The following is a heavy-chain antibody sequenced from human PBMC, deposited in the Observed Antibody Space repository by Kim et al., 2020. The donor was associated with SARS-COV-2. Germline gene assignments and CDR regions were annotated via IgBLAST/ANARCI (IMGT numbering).Heavy chain of an antibody. CDR3: AREGGLTDGDLDY. D-gene: IGHD3-16*01. CDR1: GYSFTSYT. V-gene: IGHV1-3*01. CDR2: INSGNGNT. Sequence: ASVKVSCKASGYSFTSYTMHWVRQAPGQRLEWMGWINSGNGNTKYSQKFQGRVTISRDTSASTAYMELSSLRSEDTAVYFCAREGGLTDGDLDYWGQGT. J-gene: IGHJ4*02.